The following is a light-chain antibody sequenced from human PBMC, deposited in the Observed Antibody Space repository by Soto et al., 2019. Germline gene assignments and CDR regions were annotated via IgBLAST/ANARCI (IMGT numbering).Light chain of an antibody. V-gene: IGKV3-15*01. CDR1: QNVGGS. J-gene: IGKJ3*01. Sequence: VMTQSPATLSVSPEERATLSCRASQNVGGSVAWYQQKPGQAPRLLIYRASTRATGIPARFSGSGSGTEFTLTISSLQSEDFAVYYCQQFGGSLFTFGPGTKVDIK. CDR3: QQFGGSLFT. CDR2: RAS.